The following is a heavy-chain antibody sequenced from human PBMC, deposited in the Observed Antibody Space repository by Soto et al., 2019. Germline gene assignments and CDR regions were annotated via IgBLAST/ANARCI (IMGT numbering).Heavy chain of an antibody. CDR3: ARVYEGNYVSVLDY. CDR1: GFTFSDYY. J-gene: IGHJ4*02. D-gene: IGHD4-4*01. Sequence: GGSLRLSCAASGFTFSDYYMSWIRQAPGKWLEWVSYISSSGSTIYYADSVKGRFTISRDNAKNSLYLQMNSLRAEDTAVYYCARVYEGNYVSVLDYWGQGTLVTVSS. CDR2: ISSSGSTI. V-gene: IGHV3-11*01.